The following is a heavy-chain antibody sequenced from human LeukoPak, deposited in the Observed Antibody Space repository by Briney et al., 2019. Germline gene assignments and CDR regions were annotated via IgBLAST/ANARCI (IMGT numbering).Heavy chain of an antibody. D-gene: IGHD6-19*01. Sequence: SETLSLTCTVSGGSIGSYYWSWIRQPPGKGLEWIGYIYYSGSTNYNPSLKSRVTISVDTSRNQFSLKLSSVTAADTAVYYCARHSGWYENGMDVWGQGTTVTVSS. CDR1: GGSIGSYY. CDR2: IYYSGST. V-gene: IGHV4-59*08. CDR3: ARHSGWYENGMDV. J-gene: IGHJ6*02.